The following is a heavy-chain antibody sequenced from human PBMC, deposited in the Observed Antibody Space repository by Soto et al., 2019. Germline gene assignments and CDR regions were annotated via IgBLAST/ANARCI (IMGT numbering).Heavy chain of an antibody. CDR3: ARGDYCSGGSCYSGDP. D-gene: IGHD2-15*01. CDR1: GGSFSGYY. V-gene: IGHV4-34*01. Sequence: SETLSLTCAVYGGSFSGYYWSWIRQPPGKGLEWIGEINHSGSTNYNPSLKSRVTISVDTSKNQFSLNLSSVTAADTAVYYCARGDYCSGGSCYSGDPWGQGTLVTVSS. J-gene: IGHJ5*02. CDR2: INHSGST.